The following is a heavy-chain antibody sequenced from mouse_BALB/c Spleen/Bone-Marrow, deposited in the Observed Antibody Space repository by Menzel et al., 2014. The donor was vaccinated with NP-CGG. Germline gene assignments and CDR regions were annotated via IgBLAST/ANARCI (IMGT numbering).Heavy chain of an antibody. D-gene: IGHD1-1*01. Sequence: VQVVESGPGLVAPSQSLSIPCTVSGFSLTSYGVHWVRQPPGKVLEWLGVTWAGGSTNYNSALMSRLSISKDNSKSQVFLKMNSLQTDDTAMYYCARGSYYEGAMDYWGQGTSVTVSS. CDR3: ARGSYYEGAMDY. V-gene: IGHV2-9*02. CDR1: GFSLTSYG. J-gene: IGHJ4*01. CDR2: TWAGGST.